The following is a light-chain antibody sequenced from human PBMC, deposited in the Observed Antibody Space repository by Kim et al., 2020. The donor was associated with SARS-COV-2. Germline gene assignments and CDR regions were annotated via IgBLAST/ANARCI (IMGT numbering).Light chain of an antibody. CDR1: QSVGRSY. Sequence: LTPGERATLSCRASQSVGRSYLAWYQQKTGQAPRLLISGASNRAPGIPDRFSGSGSGTDFTLTISRLEPEDFAVYYCQQYDTSRTFGQGTKVDIK. J-gene: IGKJ1*01. CDR2: GAS. CDR3: QQYDTSRT. V-gene: IGKV3-20*01.